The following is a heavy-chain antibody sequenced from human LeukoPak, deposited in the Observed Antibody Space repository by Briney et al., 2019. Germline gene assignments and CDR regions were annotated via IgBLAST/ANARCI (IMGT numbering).Heavy chain of an antibody. V-gene: IGHV1-69*05. J-gene: IGHJ4*02. Sequence: SVKVSCKASGGTFSSYAISWVRQAPGQGLEWMGRIIPIFGTANYAQKFQGRVTITTDESTSTAYMELSSLRSEDSAVYYCARVAENWKPWGYYFDYWGQGTLVTVSS. D-gene: IGHD1-1*01. CDR3: ARVAENWKPWGYYFDY. CDR1: GGTFSSYA. CDR2: IIPIFGTA.